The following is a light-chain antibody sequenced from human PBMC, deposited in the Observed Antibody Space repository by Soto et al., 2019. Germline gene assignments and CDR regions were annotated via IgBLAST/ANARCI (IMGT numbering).Light chain of an antibody. Sequence: EIVLTQSPGTLSLSPGERATLSCRASQSISSSYLAWYQQKPGQAPRLLIYGASTRPTGIPDRFSGSWSGTDFTLTISRLEPEDVAVYYCQQYGSSPPLPFGGGTKVEIK. J-gene: IGKJ4*01. V-gene: IGKV3-20*01. CDR3: QQYGSSPPLP. CDR1: QSISSSY. CDR2: GAS.